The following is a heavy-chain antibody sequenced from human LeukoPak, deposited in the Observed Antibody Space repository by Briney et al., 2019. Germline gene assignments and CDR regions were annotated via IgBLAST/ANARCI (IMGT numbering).Heavy chain of an antibody. V-gene: IGHV1-69*13. Sequence: GASVKVSCKASGGTFSSYAISWVRQAPGQGLEWMGGIIPIFGTANYAQKFQGRVTITADESTSTAYMELSSLRSEDTAVYYCARAVDTPMVISEYYFDYWGQGTLVTVSS. J-gene: IGHJ4*02. D-gene: IGHD5-18*01. CDR3: ARAVDTPMVISEYYFDY. CDR2: IIPIFGTA. CDR1: GGTFSSYA.